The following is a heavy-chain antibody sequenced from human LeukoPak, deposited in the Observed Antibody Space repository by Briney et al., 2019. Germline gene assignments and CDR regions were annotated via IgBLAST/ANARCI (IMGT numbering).Heavy chain of an antibody. D-gene: IGHD2-21*02. Sequence: SSETLSLTCTVSGGSVTNGHYLWSWVRQPPGEGLEWIGYIHYSGSTFYNRSLQSRLTMSLDTSKDQFSLRLTSVTAADTAVYYCARASPCGPGDCFRPHDYWGQGTLVTVSS. J-gene: IGHJ4*02. CDR2: IHYSGST. V-gene: IGHV4-30-4*01. CDR3: ARASPCGPGDCFRPHDY. CDR1: GGSVTNGHYL.